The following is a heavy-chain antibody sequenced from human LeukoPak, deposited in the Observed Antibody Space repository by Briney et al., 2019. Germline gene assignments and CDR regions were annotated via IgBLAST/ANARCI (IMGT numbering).Heavy chain of an antibody. Sequence: GGSLRLSCAASGFTFSSYDMHWVRQAPGKGLEGVALIRYDGSNKYYADSVKGRFTIYRDNFKNTLYLQMNSLRAEDTALYYCARDGDTVLTRGYYYYMDVWGKGTTVTVSS. CDR2: IRYDGSNK. CDR3: ARDGDTVLTRGYYYYMDV. D-gene: IGHD4-23*01. CDR1: GFTFSSYD. J-gene: IGHJ6*03. V-gene: IGHV3-30*02.